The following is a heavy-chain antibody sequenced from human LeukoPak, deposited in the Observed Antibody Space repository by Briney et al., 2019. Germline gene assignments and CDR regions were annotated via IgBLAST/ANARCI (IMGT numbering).Heavy chain of an antibody. D-gene: IGHD3-10*01. CDR3: AKSYYGSGSYLSSQSDYYYYGMDV. CDR1: GFTFSSYA. CDR2: ISGSGGST. Sequence: GGSLRLSCAASGFTFSSYAMSWVRQAPGKGLEWVSAISGSGGSTYYADSVKGRFTISRDNSKNTLYLQMNSLRAEDTAVYYCAKSYYGSGSYLSSQSDYYYYGMDVWGQGTTVTVSS. V-gene: IGHV3-23*01. J-gene: IGHJ6*02.